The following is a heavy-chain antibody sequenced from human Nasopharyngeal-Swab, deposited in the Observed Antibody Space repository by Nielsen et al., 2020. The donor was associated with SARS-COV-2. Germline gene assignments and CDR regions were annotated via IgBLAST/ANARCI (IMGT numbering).Heavy chain of an antibody. CDR2: ISGSGGST. CDR3: AKGLWFGELLSGLNY. J-gene: IGHJ4*02. Sequence: GESLKISCAASGSTFSSYAMSWVRQAPGKGLEWVSAISGSGGSTYYADSVKGRFTISRDNSKNTLYLQMNSLRAEDTAVYYCAKGLWFGELLSGLNYWGQGTLVTVSS. V-gene: IGHV3-23*01. CDR1: GSTFSSYA. D-gene: IGHD3-10*01.